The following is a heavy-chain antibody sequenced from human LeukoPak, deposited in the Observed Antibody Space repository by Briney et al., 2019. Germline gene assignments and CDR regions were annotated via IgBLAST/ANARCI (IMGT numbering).Heavy chain of an antibody. V-gene: IGHV1-2*02. Sequence: VASVKVSCKASGYTFTGYFIHWVRQAPGQGLEWMGWINPNSGGTNYAQKFQGRVTMTRDTSISTAYMELSRLRSDDTAVYFCARGDYSGTYSFDYWGQGTLVTVSS. CDR2: INPNSGGT. CDR3: ARGDYSGTYSFDY. CDR1: GYTFTGYF. D-gene: IGHD1-26*01. J-gene: IGHJ4*02.